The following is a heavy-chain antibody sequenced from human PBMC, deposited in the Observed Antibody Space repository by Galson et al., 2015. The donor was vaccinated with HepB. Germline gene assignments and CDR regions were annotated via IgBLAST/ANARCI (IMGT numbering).Heavy chain of an antibody. V-gene: IGHV1-8*02. CDR1: GGTFSSYA. CDR3: ARGGYSGYGGFDY. Sequence: SVKVSCKASGGTFSSYAISWVRQATGQGLEWMGWMNPNSGNTGYAQKFQGRVTMTRNTSISTAYMELSSLRSEDTAVYYCARGGYSGYGGFDYWGQGTLVTVSS. J-gene: IGHJ4*02. D-gene: IGHD5-12*01. CDR2: MNPNSGNT.